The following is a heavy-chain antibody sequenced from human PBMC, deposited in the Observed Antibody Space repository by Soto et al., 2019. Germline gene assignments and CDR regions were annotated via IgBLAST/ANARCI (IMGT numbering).Heavy chain of an antibody. V-gene: IGHV4-39*01. CDR3: ARSLHPSYFDY. CDR1: GGSISSSSYY. J-gene: IGHJ4*02. Sequence: QLQLQESGPGLVKPSETLSLTCTVSGGSISSSSYYWGWIRQPPGKGLEWIGSIYYSGSTYYNPSLKSRVTISVDTSKNQFSLKLSSVTAADTAVYYCARSLHPSYFDYWGKGTLVNVSS. CDR2: IYYSGST. D-gene: IGHD2-15*01.